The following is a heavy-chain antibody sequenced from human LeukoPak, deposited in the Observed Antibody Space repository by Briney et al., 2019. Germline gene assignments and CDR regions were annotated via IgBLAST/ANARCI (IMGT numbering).Heavy chain of an antibody. CDR3: AGGALWSGGSCRNECGY. D-gene: IGHD2-15*01. CDR2: INSDGSGT. V-gene: IGHV3-74*01. CDR1: GFTFSSYW. J-gene: IGHJ4*02. Sequence: PGGSLRLSCAVFGFTFSSYWMHWVRQAPGKGLVWVSRINSDGSGTSYADSVKGRFTISRDNAKNSLHLQMNSLRAEDPAEYYCAGGALWSGGSCRNECGYGGQGTPVTVSS.